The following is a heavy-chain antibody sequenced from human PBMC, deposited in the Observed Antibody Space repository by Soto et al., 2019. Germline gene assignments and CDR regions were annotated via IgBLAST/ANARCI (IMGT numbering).Heavy chain of an antibody. CDR1: GFTFSSYA. CDR2: ISYDGSNK. D-gene: IGHD3-22*01. CDR3: AMPYYYDSSGSGLDV. J-gene: IGHJ6*02. V-gene: IGHV3-30-3*01. Sequence: PVGSLRLSCAASGFTFSSYAMHWVRQAPGKGLEWVAVISYDGSNKYYADSVKGRFTISRDNSKNTLYLQMNSLRAEDTAVYYCAMPYYYDSSGSGLDVWGQGTTVTVSS.